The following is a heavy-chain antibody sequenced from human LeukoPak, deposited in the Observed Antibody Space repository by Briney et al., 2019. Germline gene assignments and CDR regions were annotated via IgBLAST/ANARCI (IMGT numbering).Heavy chain of an antibody. V-gene: IGHV3-11*04. CDR3: ARGPPTYYYDSSDPGAFDI. CDR2: VSSSGSTI. Sequence: GGSLRLSCAASGFTFSHYYMSWIRQAPGKGLEWVSYVSSSGSTIYYADSVKGRFTISRDNAKNSLYLQMNSLRAEDTAVYYCARGPPTYYYDSSDPGAFDIWGQGTMVTVSS. CDR1: GFTFSHYY. J-gene: IGHJ3*02. D-gene: IGHD3-22*01.